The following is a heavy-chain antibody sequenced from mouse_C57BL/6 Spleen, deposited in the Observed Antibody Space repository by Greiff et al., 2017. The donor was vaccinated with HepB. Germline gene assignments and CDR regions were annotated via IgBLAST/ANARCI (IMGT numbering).Heavy chain of an antibody. J-gene: IGHJ4*01. V-gene: IGHV2-2*01. CDR3: ASDYDDYAMDY. Sequence: QVQLQQSGPGLVQPSQSLSITCTVSGFSLTSYGVHWVRQSPGKGLEWLGVIWSGGSTDYNAAFISRLSISKDNSKSQVFFKMNSLQADDTAIYYCASDYDDYAMDYWGQGTSVTVSS. CDR1: GFSLTSYG. CDR2: IWSGGST. D-gene: IGHD2-4*01.